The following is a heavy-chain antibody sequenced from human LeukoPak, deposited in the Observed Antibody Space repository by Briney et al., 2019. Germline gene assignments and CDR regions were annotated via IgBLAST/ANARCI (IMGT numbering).Heavy chain of an antibody. D-gene: IGHD1-1*01. CDR1: GFTFGTSW. V-gene: IGHV3-7*01. CDR3: VRDGDNWNDFDY. J-gene: IGHJ4*02. Sequence: GGSLRLSCVASGFTFGTSWMTWVRQAPGKGLEWVANIRKDGREIHYVDSVKGRFTISRDNTKNSLYLQMNSLRAEDTAVYYCVRDGDNWNDFDYWGQGTLVTVSS. CDR2: IRKDGREI.